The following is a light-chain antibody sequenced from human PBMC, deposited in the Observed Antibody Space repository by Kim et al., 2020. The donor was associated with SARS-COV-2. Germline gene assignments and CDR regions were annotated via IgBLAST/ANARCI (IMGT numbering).Light chain of an antibody. CDR2: NNY. CDR3: AAWDDSLIGFV. V-gene: IGLV1-44*01. Sequence: QSVLTQPPSASGTPGQRVTISCSGSSSNIGLNSVSWYQQLRGTAPKLLIYNNYQSPSGVPDRFSGSKSGTSASLAISGLRSEDEADYFCAAWDDSLIGFVFGTGTKVTVL. J-gene: IGLJ1*01. CDR1: SSNIGLNS.